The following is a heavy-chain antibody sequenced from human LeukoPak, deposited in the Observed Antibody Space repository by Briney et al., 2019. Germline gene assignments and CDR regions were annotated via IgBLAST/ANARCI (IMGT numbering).Heavy chain of an antibody. D-gene: IGHD6-6*01. CDR3: AKAPSSSGPYYFDY. J-gene: IGHJ4*02. CDR2: ISGSDYA. V-gene: IGHV3-23*01. CDR1: GFTFSNYA. Sequence: GGSLRLSCAASGFTFSNYAMGWVRQAPGKGLEWVSGISGSDYAYYTDSVKGRFTISRDNSKNTLYLQMNTLRAEDTAVYYCAKAPSSSGPYYFDYWGQGTLVTVSS.